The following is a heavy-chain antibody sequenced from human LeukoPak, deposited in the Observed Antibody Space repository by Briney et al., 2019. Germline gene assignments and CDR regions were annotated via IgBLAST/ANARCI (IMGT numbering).Heavy chain of an antibody. J-gene: IGHJ4*02. CDR1: GGSISSGSYY. CDR2: IYTSGST. Sequence: SQTLSLTCTVSGGSISSGSYYWSWIRQPAGKGLEWIGRIYTSGSTNYNPSLKSRVTISVDTSKNQFSLKLSSVTAADTAVYYCARDRTKLGITYCFDYWGQGTLVTVSS. D-gene: IGHD7-27*01. CDR3: ARDRTKLGITYCFDY. V-gene: IGHV4-61*02.